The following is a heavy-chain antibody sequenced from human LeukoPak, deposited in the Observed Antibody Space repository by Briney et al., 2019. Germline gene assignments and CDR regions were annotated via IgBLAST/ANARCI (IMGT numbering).Heavy chain of an antibody. D-gene: IGHD3-22*01. J-gene: IGHJ4*02. CDR3: ARDRRYYDSSDYYLAY. CDR1: GFIFSSYG. V-gene: IGHV3-30*02. Sequence: GGSLRLSCAASGFIFSSYGMHWVRQAPGKGLEWVTFIRYDGINKYYADSVRGRFTISRDNAKNTLYLQMNSLRAEDTAVYYCARDRRYYDSSDYYLAYWGQGTLVTVSS. CDR2: IRYDGINK.